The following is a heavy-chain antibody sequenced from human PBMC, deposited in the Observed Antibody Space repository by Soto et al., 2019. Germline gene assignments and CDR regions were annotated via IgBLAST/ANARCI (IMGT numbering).Heavy chain of an antibody. V-gene: IGHV3-53*01. CDR2: INSGGST. CDR3: AREVFCSSSSCQVRYGMDV. CDR1: GFTVSSHY. D-gene: IGHD2-2*01. Sequence: GGSLRLSCAPSGFTVSSHYMSWVRQAPGKGLEWVSVINSGGSTYYADSVKGRFTISRDHSRNTLYLQMNSLRVEDTAVYYCAREVFCSSSSCQVRYGMDVWGQGTTVTVSS. J-gene: IGHJ6*02.